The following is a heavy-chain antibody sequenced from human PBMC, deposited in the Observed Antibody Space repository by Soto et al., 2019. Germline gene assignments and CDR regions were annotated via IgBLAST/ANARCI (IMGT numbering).Heavy chain of an antibody. CDR2: IHHSGSI. CDR3: AREDDGGDILAV. J-gene: IGHJ6*02. Sequence: SETLSLTCTVSGGSISSDYYHWTWIRQSPGKGLEWIGYIHHSGSILYNPSLKSRVTISVDTPKNQFSLHLSSVTAADTAVYFCAREDDGGDILAVWGQGTTVTVSS. V-gene: IGHV4-30-4*08. D-gene: IGHD2-21*02. CDR1: GGSISSDYYH.